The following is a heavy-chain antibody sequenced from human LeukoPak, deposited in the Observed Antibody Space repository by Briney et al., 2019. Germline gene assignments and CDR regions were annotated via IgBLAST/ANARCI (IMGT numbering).Heavy chain of an antibody. CDR3: ARRGYGSGKPFDY. CDR2: IIPIFGTA. D-gene: IGHD6-19*01. V-gene: IGHV1-69*06. CDR1: GGTFSSYA. Sequence: SVKVSCRASGGTFSSYAISWVRQAPGQGLEWMGGIIPIFGTANYAQKFQGRVTITADKPTSTAYMELSSLRSEDTAVYYCARRGYGSGKPFDYWGQGTLVTVSS. J-gene: IGHJ4*02.